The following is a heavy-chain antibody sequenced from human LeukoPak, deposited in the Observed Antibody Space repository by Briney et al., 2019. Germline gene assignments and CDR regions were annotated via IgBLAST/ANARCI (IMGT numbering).Heavy chain of an antibody. D-gene: IGHD2-21*02. CDR1: RFTFSSYW. V-gene: IGHV3-7*01. CDR3: ARDRGSDFNSYFFDY. CDR2: IKQDGREK. J-gene: IGHJ4*02. Sequence: SGGSLRLSCAASRFTFSSYWMSWVRQAPGKGLEWVANIKQDGREKYYVDSVKGRFTISRDNAKNSLYLQMNSLRAEDTAVYYCARDRGSDFNSYFFDYWGQGILVTVSS.